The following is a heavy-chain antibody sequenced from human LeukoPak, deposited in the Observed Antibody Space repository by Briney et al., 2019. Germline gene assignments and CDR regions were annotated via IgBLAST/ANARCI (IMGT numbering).Heavy chain of an antibody. CDR3: ARESPVYSSASAFFDY. J-gene: IGHJ4*02. V-gene: IGHV1-69*13. CDR1: GGTFSSYA. Sequence: SVKVSCKASGGTFSSYAISWVRQAPGQGLEWMGGIIPIFGTANYAQKFQGRVTITVDESTSTAYMELSSLRSEDTAVYYCARESPVYSSASAFFDYWGQGTLVTVSS. CDR2: IIPIFGTA. D-gene: IGHD6-25*01.